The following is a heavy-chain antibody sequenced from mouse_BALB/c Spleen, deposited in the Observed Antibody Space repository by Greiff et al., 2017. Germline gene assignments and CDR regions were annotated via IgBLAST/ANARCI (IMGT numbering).Heavy chain of an antibody. CDR1: GYTFTSYT. V-gene: IGHV1-4*01. J-gene: IGHJ4*01. CDR2: INPSSGYT. Sequence: QVQLKESGAELARPGASVKMSCKASGYTFTSYTMHWVKQRPGQGLEWIGYINPSSGYTNYNQKFKDKATLTADKSSSTAYMQLSSLTSEDSAVYYCARPNWDYAMDYWGQGTSVTVSS. D-gene: IGHD4-1*01. CDR3: ARPNWDYAMDY.